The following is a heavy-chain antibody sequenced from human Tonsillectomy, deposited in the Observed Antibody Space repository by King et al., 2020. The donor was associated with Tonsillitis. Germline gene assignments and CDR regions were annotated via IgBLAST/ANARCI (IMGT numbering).Heavy chain of an antibody. CDR3: ARYDRNTIFAYYYMDV. V-gene: IGHV1-18*01. D-gene: IGHD3-3*01. J-gene: IGHJ6*03. Sequence: QLVQSGGEVKKPGASVKVSCKASGYTFTSYGITWVRQAPGQGLEWMGWISAYNGNTNYAQKLQGRVTMTTDTSTTTAYMELRSLRSDDTAVYYCARYDRNTIFAYYYMDVWGRGTSVTVS. CDR2: ISAYNGNT. CDR1: GYTFTSYG.